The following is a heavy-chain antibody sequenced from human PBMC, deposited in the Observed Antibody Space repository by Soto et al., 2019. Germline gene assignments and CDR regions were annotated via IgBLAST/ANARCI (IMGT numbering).Heavy chain of an antibody. V-gene: IGHV4-59*07. D-gene: IGHD3-10*01. CDR3: ARGVTMVRGVIMGSWFDP. CDR1: GGSISSYY. CDR2: IYYSGST. J-gene: IGHJ5*02. Sequence: SGTLYLTCTASGGSISSYYWSWIRKPPGKGLEWIGYIYYSGSTNYNPSLKSRVTISVDTSKNQFSLKLSSVTAADTAVYYCARGVTMVRGVIMGSWFDPWGQGTLVTVSS.